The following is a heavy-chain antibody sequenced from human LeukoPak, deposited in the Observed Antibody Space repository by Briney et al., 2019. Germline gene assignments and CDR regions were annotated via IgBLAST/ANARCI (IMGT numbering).Heavy chain of an antibody. CDR2: IHYSGST. Sequence: SGPLSLTCTVSGGSISSGEHYWSWIRQHPGEGLECVGYIHYSGSTYYNPSLGSRVTISIDTSKRQFSLRLSSLTAADTAVYYCARGAARGIDYWGRGTLVTVS. CDR3: ARGAARGIDY. J-gene: IGHJ4*02. V-gene: IGHV4-31*03. CDR1: GGSISSGEHY. D-gene: IGHD6-6*01.